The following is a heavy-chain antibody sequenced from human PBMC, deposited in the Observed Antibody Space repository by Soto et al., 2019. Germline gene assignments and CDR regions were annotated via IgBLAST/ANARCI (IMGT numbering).Heavy chain of an antibody. CDR1: GGSISSGGYY. D-gene: IGHD6-19*01. CDR2: IYYSGST. Sequence: QVQLQESGPGLVKPSQTLSLTCTVSGGSISSGGYYWSWIRQHPGKGLEWIGYIYYSGSTYYNQSLTSRVTISVDTSKNQFSLKLSSVTAADTAVYYCARDREAVAGMGTFEYWGQGTLVTVSS. J-gene: IGHJ4*02. V-gene: IGHV4-31*03. CDR3: ARDREAVAGMGTFEY.